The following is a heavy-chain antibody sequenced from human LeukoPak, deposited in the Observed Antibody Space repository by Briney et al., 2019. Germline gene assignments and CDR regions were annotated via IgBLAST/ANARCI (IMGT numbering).Heavy chain of an antibody. V-gene: IGHV3-23*01. D-gene: IGHD3-16*02. CDR3: ATPGRNDYVWGSYRPSYFQH. J-gene: IGHJ1*01. Sequence: GGSLRLSCAASGFTFSSYAMSWVRQAPGKGLEWVSAISGSGGSTYYADSVKGRFTISRDNSKNTLYLQMNSLRAEDAAVYYCATPGRNDYVWGSYRPSYFQHWGQGTLVTVSS. CDR2: ISGSGGST. CDR1: GFTFSSYA.